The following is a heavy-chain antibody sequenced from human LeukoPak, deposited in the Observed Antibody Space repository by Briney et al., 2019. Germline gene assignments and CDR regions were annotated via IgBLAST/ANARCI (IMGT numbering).Heavy chain of an antibody. CDR3: ASAYYGDYEEIFDY. V-gene: IGHV4-4*07. D-gene: IGHD4-17*01. CDR2: IYTSGST. CDR1: GGSLSSYY. J-gene: IGHJ4*02. Sequence: SETLSLTCTVSGGSLSSYYWSWIRQPAGKGLEWIGRIYTSGSTNYNPSLKSRVTMSVDTSKNQFSPKLSSVTAADTAVYYCASAYYGDYEEIFDYWGQGTLVTVSS.